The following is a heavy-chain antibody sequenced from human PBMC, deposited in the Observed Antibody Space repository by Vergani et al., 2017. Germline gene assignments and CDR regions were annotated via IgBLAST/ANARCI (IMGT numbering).Heavy chain of an antibody. J-gene: IGHJ3*02. CDR1: GGSISSSSYY. CDR2: IYYSGST. V-gene: IGHV4-39*01. D-gene: IGHD3-10*01. CDR3: ARQGALWFGEPGAFDI. Sequence: QLQLQESGPGLVKPSETLSLTCTVSGGSISSSSYYWGWIRQPPGKGLEWIGSIYYSGSTYYNPSLKSRVTISVDTSKNQFSLKLSSVTAADTAVYYCARQGALWFGEPGAFDIWGQGTMVTVSS.